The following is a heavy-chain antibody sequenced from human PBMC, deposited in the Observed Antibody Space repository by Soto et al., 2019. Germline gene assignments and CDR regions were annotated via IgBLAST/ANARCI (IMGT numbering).Heavy chain of an antibody. D-gene: IGHD1-1*01. J-gene: IGHJ1*01. CDR1: GFTGSY. CDR2: IHSDGNT. V-gene: IGHV3-66*01. Sequence: EVQVVESGGDLVQPGGSLRLSCAVSGFTGSYMTWVRQAPWKGLEWVSFIHSDGNTFYADTVKGRFTISGDKSKNTVSLQMNSLRAEDTAVYYCATGMDNAKIHHWGQGTLVNVSS. CDR3: ATGMDNAKIHH.